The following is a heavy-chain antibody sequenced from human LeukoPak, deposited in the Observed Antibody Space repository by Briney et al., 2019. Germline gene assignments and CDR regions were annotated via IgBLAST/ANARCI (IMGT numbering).Heavy chain of an antibody. D-gene: IGHD6-19*01. CDR3: ARQRFSSGSYTFDI. Sequence: SETLSLTCTVSGGSFSGHYWTWIRQPAGRGLEFIGRVYITGPTNYNPSLKSRVTISVDTSKNQFSLKLSSVTAADTAVYYCARQRFSSGSYTFDIWGQGTMITVSA. V-gene: IGHV4-4*07. CDR1: GGSFSGHY. CDR2: VYITGPT. J-gene: IGHJ3*02.